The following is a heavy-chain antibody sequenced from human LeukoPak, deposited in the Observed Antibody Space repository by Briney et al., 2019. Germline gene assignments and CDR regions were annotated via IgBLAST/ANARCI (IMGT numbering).Heavy chain of an antibody. V-gene: IGHV3-11*03. D-gene: IGHD3-22*01. CDR1: GFTFSDYY. CDR2: ISRGSSYT. CDR3: ASRGDTSGYYYFDY. J-gene: IGHJ4*02. Sequence: PGGSLRLSCAASGFTFSDYYMTWIRQAPGKGLEWVSYISRGSSYTNYADSVKGRFTISRDNAKNSLYLQMNSLRAEDTAVYYCASRGDTSGYYYFDYWGQGTLVTVSS.